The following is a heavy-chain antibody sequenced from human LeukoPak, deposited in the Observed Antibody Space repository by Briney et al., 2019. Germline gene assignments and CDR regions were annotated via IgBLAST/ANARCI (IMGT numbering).Heavy chain of an antibody. CDR2: ISYGGRNK. CDR1: GFTFSNYA. J-gene: IGHJ4*02. CDR3: AKDDYNSGDY. D-gene: IGHD4-11*01. Sequence: GGSLRLSCAASGFTFSNYAMHWVRQAPGKGLEWVAVISYGGRNKYYADSVKGRFTISRDNSKNTLYLQMNSLRAEDTAVYYCAKDDYNSGDYWGQGTLVTVSS. V-gene: IGHV3-30*18.